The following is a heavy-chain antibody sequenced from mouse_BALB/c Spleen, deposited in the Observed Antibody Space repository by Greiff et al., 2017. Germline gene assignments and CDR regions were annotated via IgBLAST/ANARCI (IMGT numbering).Heavy chain of an antibody. D-gene: IGHD3-2*01. CDR2: ISSGGSYT. V-gene: IGHV5-9-3*01. CDR1: GFTFSSYA. J-gene: IGHJ2*01. Sequence: EVHLVESGGGLVKPGGSLKLSCAASGFTFSSYAMSWVRQTPEKRLEWVATISSGGSYTYYPDSVKGRFTISRDNAKNTLYLQMSSLRSEDTAMYYCARLDSSGYHYFDYWGQGTTLTVSS. CDR3: ARLDSSGYHYFDY.